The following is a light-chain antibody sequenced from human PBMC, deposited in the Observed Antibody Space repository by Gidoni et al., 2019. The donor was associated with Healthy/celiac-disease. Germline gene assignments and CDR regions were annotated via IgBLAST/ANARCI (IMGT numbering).Light chain of an antibody. Sequence: DTQMTHSPSSLSASVGDRVTIPCQASQDISNYLNWYQQKPGKAPKLLIYEASNLETGVPTMFSGTGSGTDFTFTISRLQPEDIATYYCQQYGNLPLFGPGTKVDIK. CDR1: QDISNY. J-gene: IGKJ3*01. V-gene: IGKV1-33*01. CDR2: EAS. CDR3: QQYGNLPL.